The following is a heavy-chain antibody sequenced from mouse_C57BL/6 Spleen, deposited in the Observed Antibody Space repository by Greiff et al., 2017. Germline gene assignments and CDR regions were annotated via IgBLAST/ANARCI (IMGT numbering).Heavy chain of an antibody. D-gene: IGHD3-2*02. V-gene: IGHV5-4*01. CDR1: GFTFSSYA. J-gene: IGHJ3*01. CDR3: ARDLYSSGSWFAY. Sequence: EVMLVESGGGLVKPGGSLKLSCAASGFTFSSYAMSWVRQTPEKRLEWVATISDGGSYTYYPDNVKGRFTISRDNAKNNLYLQMSQLKSEDTAMYYCARDLYSSGSWFAYWGQGTLVTVSA. CDR2: ISDGGSYT.